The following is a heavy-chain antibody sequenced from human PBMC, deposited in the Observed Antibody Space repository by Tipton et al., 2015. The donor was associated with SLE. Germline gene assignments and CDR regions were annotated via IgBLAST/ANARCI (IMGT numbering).Heavy chain of an antibody. J-gene: IGHJ4*02. Sequence: SLRLSCAASGFTFSSYSMNWVRQAPGKGLEWVSSISSSSSYTNYADSVKGRFTISRDNAKNSLYLQMNSLRAEDTAVYYCAREGEVDDWGQGTLVTVSS. CDR1: GFTFSSYS. CDR2: ISSSSSYT. CDR3: AREGEVDD. V-gene: IGHV3-21*04.